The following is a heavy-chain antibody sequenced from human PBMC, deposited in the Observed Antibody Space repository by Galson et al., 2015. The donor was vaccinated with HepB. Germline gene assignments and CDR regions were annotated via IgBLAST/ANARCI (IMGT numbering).Heavy chain of an antibody. CDR3: AKGYGLFDS. CDR2: ISGDGYGT. CDR1: GFAFDTHA. V-gene: IGHV3-23*01. Sequence: SLRLSCAAAGFAFDTHAMSWVRQAPGWGLEWNSGISGDGYGTFYADSVKGRFTVSRDNSNNMLYLQMNSLRAEDAGLYFCAKGYGLFDSWGQGILVTVSS. D-gene: IGHD5-18*01. J-gene: IGHJ5*01.